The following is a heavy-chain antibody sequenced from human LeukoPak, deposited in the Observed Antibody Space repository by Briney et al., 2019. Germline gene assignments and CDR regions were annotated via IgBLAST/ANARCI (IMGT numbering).Heavy chain of an antibody. V-gene: IGHV3-23*01. Sequence: GGSLRLSCAASGFTFSSYAMSWVRQAPRKALEWVSAISGSGGSTYYADSVKGRFTISRDNSKNTLYLQMNSLRAEDTAVYYCAKLLMAMVRGVDIDCWGQGTLVTVSS. CDR3: AKLLMAMVRGVDIDC. CDR2: ISGSGGST. CDR1: GFTFSSYA. J-gene: IGHJ4*02. D-gene: IGHD3-10*01.